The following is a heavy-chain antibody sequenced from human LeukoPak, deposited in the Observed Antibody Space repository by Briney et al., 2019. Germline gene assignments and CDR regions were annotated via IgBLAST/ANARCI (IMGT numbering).Heavy chain of an antibody. CDR1: GFTFSSYA. Sequence: GGSLRLSCAASGFTFSSYAMSWVRQAQGKGLEWVSAISGSGGSTYYADSVKGRFTISRDNSKKTLYLQMNSLRAEDTAVYYCAKPTKLELGDYWGQGTLVTVSS. CDR3: AKPTKLELGDY. CDR2: ISGSGGST. J-gene: IGHJ4*02. V-gene: IGHV3-23*01. D-gene: IGHD1-7*01.